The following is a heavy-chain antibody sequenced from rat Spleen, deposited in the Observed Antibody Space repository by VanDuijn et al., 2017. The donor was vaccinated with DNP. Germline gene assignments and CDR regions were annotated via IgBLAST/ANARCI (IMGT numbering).Heavy chain of an antibody. V-gene: IGHV2-6*01. J-gene: IGHJ2*01. Sequence: QVQLKESGPGLVQPSQTLSLTCTVSGFSLTSYTVSWVRQPPGKGLEWIASMSSGGSTYYNSALKSRLSLIRDTSKSQVFLKMNSLQTEDTAIYYCALPFGATGYWGQGVMVTVSS. CDR2: MSSGGST. CDR1: GFSLTSYT. D-gene: IGHD4-3*01. CDR3: ALPFGATGY.